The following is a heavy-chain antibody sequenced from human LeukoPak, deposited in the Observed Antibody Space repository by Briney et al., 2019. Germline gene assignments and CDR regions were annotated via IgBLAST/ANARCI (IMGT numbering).Heavy chain of an antibody. J-gene: IGHJ4*02. CDR1: GFSVSNNY. Sequence: GGSLRLSCAASGFSVSNNYMSWVRQAPGKGLEWVSRINSDGSSTSYADSVKGRFTISRDNAKNTLYLQMNSLRAEDTAVYYCARGRLGHFDYWGQGTLVTVSS. CDR2: INSDGSST. D-gene: IGHD3-16*01. V-gene: IGHV3-74*01. CDR3: ARGRLGHFDY.